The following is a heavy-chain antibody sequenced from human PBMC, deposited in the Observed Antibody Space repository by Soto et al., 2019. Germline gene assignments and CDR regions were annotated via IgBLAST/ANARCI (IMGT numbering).Heavy chain of an antibody. CDR3: ARGGALAAADYYYYYGMDV. Sequence: SVKVSCKASVGTFSSYAISWVRQAPGQGLEWMGGIIPIFGTANYAQKFQGRVTITADESTSTAYMELSSLRSEDTAVYYCARGGALAAADYYYYYGMDVWGQGTTVTVSS. J-gene: IGHJ6*02. D-gene: IGHD6-13*01. V-gene: IGHV1-69*13. CDR2: IIPIFGTA. CDR1: VGTFSSYA.